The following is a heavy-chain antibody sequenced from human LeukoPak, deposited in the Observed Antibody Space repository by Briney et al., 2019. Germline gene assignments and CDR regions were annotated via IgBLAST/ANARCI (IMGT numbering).Heavy chain of an antibody. Sequence: ASAKVSCKSFGYTFTSNYMHWVRQAPGQGPEWMGVISPSGASTTYAQTFQGRVTLTRDMSTSTDYLELSSLRSEDTAVYYCAREGPITMVRGVINYYYYMDVWGKGTTVTVSS. CDR2: ISPSGAST. CDR1: GYTFTSNY. CDR3: AREGPITMVRGVINYYYYMDV. V-gene: IGHV1-46*01. J-gene: IGHJ6*03. D-gene: IGHD3-10*01.